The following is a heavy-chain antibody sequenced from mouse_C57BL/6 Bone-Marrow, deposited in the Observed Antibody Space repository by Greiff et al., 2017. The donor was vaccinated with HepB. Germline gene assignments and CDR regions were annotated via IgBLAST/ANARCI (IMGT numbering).Heavy chain of an antibody. CDR1: GYAFSSSW. CDR3: ARQGYGSSHYFDY. Sequence: VQLQQSGPELVKPGASVKISCKASGYAFSSSWMNWVKQRPGKGLEWIGRIYPGDGDTNYNGKFKGKATLTADKSSSTAYMQLSSLTSEDSAVYYCARQGYGSSHYFDYWGQGTTLTVSS. V-gene: IGHV1-82*01. CDR2: IYPGDGDT. J-gene: IGHJ2*01. D-gene: IGHD1-1*01.